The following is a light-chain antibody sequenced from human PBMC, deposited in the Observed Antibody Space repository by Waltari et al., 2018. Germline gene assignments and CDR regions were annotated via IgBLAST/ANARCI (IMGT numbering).Light chain of an antibody. CDR3: QQYYSTPRT. J-gene: IGKJ1*01. V-gene: IGKV4-1*01. Sequence: DIVMTQSPDSLAVSVGERATINCKSSQSVLYSSNNKNYLAWYQQRPGQPPKLLIYWASTRESGVPDRFSGSGSVTDFTLTISSLQAEDVAIYYGQQYYSTPRTFGQGTKVEIE. CDR2: WAS. CDR1: QSVLYSSNNKNY.